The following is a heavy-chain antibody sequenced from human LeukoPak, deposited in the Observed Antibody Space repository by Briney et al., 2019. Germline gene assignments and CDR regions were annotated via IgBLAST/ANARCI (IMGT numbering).Heavy chain of an antibody. CDR3: AKARTWEQTPNYFNY. D-gene: IGHD1-26*01. CDR2: ISDSGGST. Sequence: GGSLRLSCAASGFTFVNYAMSWVRQAPGKGLEWVSGISDSGGSTYYADSVKGRFTISRDNSKNTVFLQMSSLRAEDTAVYHSAKARTWEQTPNYFNYGGQGTVVTVST. V-gene: IGHV3-23*01. J-gene: IGHJ4*02. CDR1: GFTFVNYA.